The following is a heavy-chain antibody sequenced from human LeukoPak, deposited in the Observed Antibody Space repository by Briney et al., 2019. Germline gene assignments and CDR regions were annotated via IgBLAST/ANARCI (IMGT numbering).Heavy chain of an antibody. CDR3: ARVAYGDYYFDY. CDR1: GGSFSGYY. V-gene: IGHV4-59*10. Sequence: PSETLSLTCAVYGGSFSGYYWSWIRQPAGKGLEWIGRIYFSGSTNYNPSLKSRVTMSVDTSKNQFSLRLSPVTAADTAVYYCARVAYGDYYFDYWGQGTLVTVSS. D-gene: IGHD4-17*01. CDR2: IYFSGST. J-gene: IGHJ4*02.